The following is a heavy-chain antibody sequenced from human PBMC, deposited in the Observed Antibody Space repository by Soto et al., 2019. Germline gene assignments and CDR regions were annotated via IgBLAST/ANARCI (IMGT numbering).Heavy chain of an antibody. CDR2: INSDGSAI. CDR1: GFTFSSYW. J-gene: IGHJ4*02. Sequence: EVPLVESGGGLVQPGGSLRLSCAASGFTFSSYWMHWIRQAPGKWLVWVSRINSDGSAINYADSVKGRFTVSRDNAKNTLYLQMNSLGADDTAVYYGVRAWARYCGQGTMVTVSS. D-gene: IGHD1-26*01. V-gene: IGHV3-74*01. CDR3: VRAWARY.